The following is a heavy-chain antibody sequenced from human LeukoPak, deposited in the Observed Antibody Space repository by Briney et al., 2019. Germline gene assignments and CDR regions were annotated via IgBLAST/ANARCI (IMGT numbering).Heavy chain of an antibody. Sequence: GGSLRLSCTASGFSFSGHWMHWARQLPGKGLVWVSRISPTGSTTSYADSVKGRFTVSRDNAKNTLYLQVNSLRAEDTAVYYCARGPNSNWSGLDFWGQGTLLTVSS. CDR3: ARGPNSNWSGLDF. CDR2: ISPTGSTT. D-gene: IGHD6-6*01. CDR1: GFSFSGHW. V-gene: IGHV3-74*01. J-gene: IGHJ4*02.